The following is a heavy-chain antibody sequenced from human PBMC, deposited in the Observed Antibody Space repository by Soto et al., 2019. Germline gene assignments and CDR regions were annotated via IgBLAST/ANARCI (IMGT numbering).Heavy chain of an antibody. CDR2: VSYSGST. CDR3: SRIAVSGPITGFDY. J-gene: IGHJ4*02. V-gene: IGHV4-39*01. CDR1: GGSISNSSYL. Sequence: QLQLQESGPRLVKPSETLSLTCTVSGGSISNSSYLWGWIRQPPGKGLQWIGSVSYSGSTYYNPSLRCRVTISVDTSKTQSSLRLSSVTAADTAVYYCSRIAVSGPITGFDYWGQGDLVTVSS. D-gene: IGHD6-19*01.